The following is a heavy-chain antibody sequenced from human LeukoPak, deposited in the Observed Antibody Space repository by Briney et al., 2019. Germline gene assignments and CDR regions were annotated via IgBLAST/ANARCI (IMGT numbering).Heavy chain of an antibody. V-gene: IGHV4-59*01. J-gene: IGHJ5*02. CDR3: ARAGGSYYPIMYNWFDP. CDR1: GGSISSYY. Sequence: PSETLSLTCTVSGGSISSYYWSWIRQPPGKGLEWIGYIYYSGSTNYNPSLKSRVTISVDTSKNQFSLKLSSVTAADTAVCYCARAGGSYYPIMYNWFDPWGQGTLVTVSS. D-gene: IGHD3-10*01. CDR2: IYYSGST.